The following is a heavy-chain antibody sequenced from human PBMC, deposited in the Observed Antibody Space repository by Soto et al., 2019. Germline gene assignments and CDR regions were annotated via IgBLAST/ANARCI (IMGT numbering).Heavy chain of an antibody. V-gene: IGHV3-30-3*01. CDR3: ARQYGSYFDY. J-gene: IGHJ4*02. Sequence: GGSLRLSCEGSGFSFSTYALHWVRQAPGKGLEWVAVISYDGSNKYYADSVKGRFTISRDNSKNMLYLQINSLRAEDTALFYCARQYGSYFDYWGQGTLVTVSS. D-gene: IGHD4-17*01. CDR1: GFSFSTYA. CDR2: ISYDGSNK.